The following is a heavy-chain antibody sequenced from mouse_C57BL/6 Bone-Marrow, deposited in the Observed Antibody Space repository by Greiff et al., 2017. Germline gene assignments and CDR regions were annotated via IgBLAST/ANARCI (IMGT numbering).Heavy chain of an antibody. CDR3: ASHPYYDYDRNYAMDY. V-gene: IGHV1-62-2*01. CDR1: GYTFTEYT. D-gene: IGHD2-4*01. CDR2: FYPGGGSI. J-gene: IGHJ4*01. Sequence: QVHVKQSGAELVKPGASVKLSCKASGYTFTEYTIHWVKQRSGQGLEWIGWFYPGGGSIKYNEKFKDKATLTADKSSSTAYMALSRLTSEDSAVYFCASHPYYDYDRNYAMDYWGRGTAVTVTS.